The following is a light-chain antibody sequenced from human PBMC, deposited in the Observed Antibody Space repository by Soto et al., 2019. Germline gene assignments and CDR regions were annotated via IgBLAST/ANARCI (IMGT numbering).Light chain of an antibody. CDR2: AAS. J-gene: IGKJ3*01. CDR3: QQSYSTKVT. CDR1: QSISSY. V-gene: IGKV1-39*01. Sequence: DIQMTQSPSSLSASVGDRVTITCRASQSISSYLNWYQQKPGKAPKLLIYAASSLQSGVPSRFSGSGSGTDFTLTIISLQPEDFATYYCQQSYSTKVTFGPGTKVDIK.